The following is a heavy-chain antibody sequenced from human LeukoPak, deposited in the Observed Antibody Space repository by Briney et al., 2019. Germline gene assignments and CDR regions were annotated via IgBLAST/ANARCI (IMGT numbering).Heavy chain of an antibody. CDR2: FVPSLGVS. J-gene: IGHJ3*02. Sequence: SVKVSCKASGDTFNTYTISWVRQAPGQGLAWMGRFVPSLGVSNYAQKFQDRVTIAADKSTSTVFMELNSLRSEDAAIYYCARAYYFSSGSSAFDIWGQGTMVTVSS. V-gene: IGHV1-69*02. D-gene: IGHD3-10*01. CDR3: ARAYYFSSGSSAFDI. CDR1: GDTFNTYT.